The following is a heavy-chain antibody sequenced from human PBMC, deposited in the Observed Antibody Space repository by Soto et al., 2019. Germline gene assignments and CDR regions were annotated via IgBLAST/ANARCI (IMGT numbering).Heavy chain of an antibody. V-gene: IGHV1-24*01. CDR3: ATDRLYSSSSHYYYYYGMDV. D-gene: IGHD6-6*01. J-gene: IGHJ6*02. Sequence: ASVKVSCKVSGYTLTELSMHWVRQAPGKGLEWMGGFDPEDGETIYAQKFQGRVTMTEDTSTDTAYMELSSLRSEDTAVYYCATDRLYSSSSHYYYYYGMDVWGQGTTVTVSS. CDR2: FDPEDGET. CDR1: GYTLTELS.